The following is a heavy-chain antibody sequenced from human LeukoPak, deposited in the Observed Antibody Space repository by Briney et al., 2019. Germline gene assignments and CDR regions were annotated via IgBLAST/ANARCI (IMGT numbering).Heavy chain of an antibody. CDR3: ASRKLGYCADGVCQGWFDP. CDR1: GGSFSGYY. D-gene: IGHD2-8*01. J-gene: IGHJ5*02. Sequence: ASETLSLTCAVYGGSFSGYYWGWIRQPPGKGLEWIGSIYYSGTTYYNPSLKSRVTMSVDTSKNQFSLKLSSVTAADTAVYYCASRKLGYCADGVCQGWFDPWGQGTLVTVSS. CDR2: IYYSGTT. V-gene: IGHV4-39*01.